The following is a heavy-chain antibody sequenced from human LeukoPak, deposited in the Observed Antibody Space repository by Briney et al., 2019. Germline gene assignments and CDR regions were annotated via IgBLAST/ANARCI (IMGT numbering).Heavy chain of an antibody. Sequence: TSETLSLTCAVSGYSISSGYYWGWIRQPPGKGLEWIGSIYHSGSTYYNPSLKSRVTISVDTSKNQFSLKLSSVTAADTAVHYCARQILHYDILTGYPLYYFDYWGQGTLVTVSS. J-gene: IGHJ4*02. D-gene: IGHD3-9*01. CDR1: GYSISSGYY. CDR2: IYHSGST. CDR3: ARQILHYDILTGYPLYYFDY. V-gene: IGHV4-38-2*01.